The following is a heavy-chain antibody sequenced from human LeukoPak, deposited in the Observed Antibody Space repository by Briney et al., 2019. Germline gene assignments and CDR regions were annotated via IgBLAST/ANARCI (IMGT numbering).Heavy chain of an antibody. Sequence: SETLSLTCAVYGGSFSGYYWSWIRQPPGKGLEWIGEINHSGSTNYNPSLKSRVTLSVDTSKNQFSLKLSSVTAADTAVYYCARDADSSGYYPYFDYWGQGALVTVSS. CDR2: INHSGST. J-gene: IGHJ4*02. D-gene: IGHD3-22*01. CDR1: GGSFSGYY. V-gene: IGHV4-34*01. CDR3: ARDADSSGYYPYFDY.